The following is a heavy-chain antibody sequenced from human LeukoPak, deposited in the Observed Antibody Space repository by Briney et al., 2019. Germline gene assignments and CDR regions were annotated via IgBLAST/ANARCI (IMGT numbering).Heavy chain of an antibody. CDR3: ARARRGQWLVRTNHNWFDP. V-gene: IGHV1-8*01. J-gene: IGHJ5*02. D-gene: IGHD6-19*01. Sequence: GASVKVSCKASGYTFTSYDINWVRQATGQGLEWMGWMNPNCGNTGYAQKFQGRVTMTRNTSISTAYMELSSLRSEDTAVYYCARARRGQWLVRTNHNWFDPWGQGTLVTVSS. CDR1: GYTFTSYD. CDR2: MNPNCGNT.